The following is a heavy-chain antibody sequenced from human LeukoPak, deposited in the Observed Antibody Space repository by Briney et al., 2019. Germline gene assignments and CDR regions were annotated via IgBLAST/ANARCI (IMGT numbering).Heavy chain of an antibody. CDR3: AHRRMRLSSGANWVYNWFDR. D-gene: IGHD4/OR15-4a*01. CDR1: GFSLSTSGVG. J-gene: IGHJ5*02. CDR2: IYWNDDK. V-gene: IGHV2-5*01. Sequence: SGPTLVKPTQTLTLTCTFSGFSLSTSGVGVGWIRQPPGKALEWLALIYWNDDKRYSPSLKRRLTITKDTSKNQVVLTMTNMDPVDTATYYCAHRRMRLSSGANWVYNWFDRWGQGILVTVSS.